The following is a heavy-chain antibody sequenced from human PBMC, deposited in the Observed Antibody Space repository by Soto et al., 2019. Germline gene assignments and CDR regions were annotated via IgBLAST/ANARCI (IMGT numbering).Heavy chain of an antibody. Sequence: GGSLRLSCAASGFTFSSYGMHWVRQAPGKGLEWVAVIWYDGSNKYYADSVKGRFTISRDNSKNTLYLQMNSLRAEDTAVYYCARDRYDSSGYYYVGYYYYYYGMDVWGQGTLVTVSS. V-gene: IGHV3-33*01. CDR3: ARDRYDSSGYYYVGYYYYYYGMDV. D-gene: IGHD3-22*01. J-gene: IGHJ6*02. CDR1: GFTFSSYG. CDR2: IWYDGSNK.